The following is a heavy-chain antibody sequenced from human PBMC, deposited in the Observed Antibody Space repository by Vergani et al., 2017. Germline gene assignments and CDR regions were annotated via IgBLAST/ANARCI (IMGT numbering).Heavy chain of an antibody. V-gene: IGHV3-30*02. CDR2: IGYDGRIK. J-gene: IGHJ4*02. D-gene: IGHD4-17*01. CDR3: AKDGRENSDYGYFDY. Sequence: QVQLVETGGGVVQPGGSLSLYCATSGFSFNTYGAHWVRQAPGKGLEWVAFIGYDGRIKYNVDSVKGRFTISRDTSKKTLSLQMRRLRADDTAVYYCAKDGRENSDYGYFDYWGQGTMVTVSS. CDR1: GFSFNTYG.